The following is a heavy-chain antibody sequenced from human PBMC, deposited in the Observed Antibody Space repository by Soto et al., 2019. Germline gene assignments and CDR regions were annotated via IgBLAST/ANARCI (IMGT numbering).Heavy chain of an antibody. CDR2: ISSSSSYI. CDR3: ARDGDYYDISGYWSPHAFDI. Sequence: PGGSLRLSCAASGFTFSSYSMNWVRQAPGKGLEWVSSISSSSSYIYYADSVKGRFTISRDNAKNSLYLQMNSLRAEDTAVYYCARDGDYYDISGYWSPHAFDIRGQGTMVTVSS. CDR1: GFTFSSYS. J-gene: IGHJ3*02. V-gene: IGHV3-21*01. D-gene: IGHD3-22*01.